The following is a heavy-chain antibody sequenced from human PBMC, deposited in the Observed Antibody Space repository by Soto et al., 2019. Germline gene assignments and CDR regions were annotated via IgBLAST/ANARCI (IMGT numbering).Heavy chain of an antibody. J-gene: IGHJ4*02. Sequence: GESLKISCKGSGYTFTSYWIGWVRGMPGKGLERRGIIYPGDSDTRYSPSFQGQVTISADKSITTTYLQWSSLKASDTAIYYCARLFDTSGWYDYWGQGTLVTVSS. V-gene: IGHV5-51*01. CDR3: ARLFDTSGWYDY. CDR1: GYTFTSYW. D-gene: IGHD6-19*01. CDR2: IYPGDSDT.